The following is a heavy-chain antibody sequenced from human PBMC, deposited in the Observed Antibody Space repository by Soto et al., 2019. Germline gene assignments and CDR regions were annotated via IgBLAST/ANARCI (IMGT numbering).Heavy chain of an antibody. D-gene: IGHD2-2*01. J-gene: IGHJ6*02. Sequence: SVKVSCKASGGTFSSYAISWVRQAPGQGLEWMGGIIPISGTANYAQKFQGRVTITADESTSTAYMELSSLRSEDTAVYYCARSQGSSTSLEIYYYYYSGMDVWGQGTTVTVS. V-gene: IGHV1-69*13. CDR2: IIPISGTA. CDR1: GGTFSSYA. CDR3: ARSQGSSTSLEIYYYYYSGMDV.